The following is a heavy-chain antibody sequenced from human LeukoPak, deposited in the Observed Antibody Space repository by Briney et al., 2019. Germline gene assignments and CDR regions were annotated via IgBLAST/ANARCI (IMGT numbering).Heavy chain of an antibody. V-gene: IGHV4-59*01. Sequence: SETLSLTCTVSGGSISSYYWSWIRQPPGKGLEWIGYIYYSGSTNYNPSLKSRVTISVDTSENQFSLKLSSVTAADTAVYYCARELGLGIWYFDLWGRGTLVTVSS. CDR2: IYYSGST. CDR3: ARELGLGIWYFDL. CDR1: GGSISSYY. D-gene: IGHD7-27*01. J-gene: IGHJ2*01.